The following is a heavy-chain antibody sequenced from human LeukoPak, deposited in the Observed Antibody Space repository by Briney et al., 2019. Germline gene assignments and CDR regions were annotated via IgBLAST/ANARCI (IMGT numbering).Heavy chain of an antibody. CDR2: IIPIFGTA. D-gene: IGHD6-13*01. CDR1: GGTFSSYA. Sequence: SAKVSCKASGGTFSSYAISWVRQAPGQGLEWMGGIIPIFGTANYAQKFQGRVTITADESTSTAYMELSSLRSEDTAVYYCARGRELLAAAGTPDIWGQGTMVTVSS. V-gene: IGHV1-69*13. J-gene: IGHJ3*02. CDR3: ARGRELLAAAGTPDI.